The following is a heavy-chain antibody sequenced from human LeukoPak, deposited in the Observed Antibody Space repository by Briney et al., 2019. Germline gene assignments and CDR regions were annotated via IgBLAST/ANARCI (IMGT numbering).Heavy chain of an antibody. D-gene: IGHD2-15*01. J-gene: IGHJ4*02. CDR3: ARVLETDCSGGSCYSGLDY. Sequence: GGSLRLSCAASGFTFSRYNMNWVRQAPGKGLEWVSSISRTDNYIYYADSVKGRFTISRDNAQNSLFLQMNSLRVEDTAVYYCARVLETDCSGGSCYSGLDYWGQGTLVTVSS. CDR2: ISRTDNYI. CDR1: GFTFSRYN. V-gene: IGHV3-21*01.